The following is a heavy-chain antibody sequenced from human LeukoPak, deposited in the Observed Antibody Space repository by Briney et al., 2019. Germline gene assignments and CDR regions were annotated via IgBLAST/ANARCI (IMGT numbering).Heavy chain of an antibody. J-gene: IGHJ4*02. V-gene: IGHV3-7*01. D-gene: IGHD6-13*01. CDR3: ARNTVAAAGDS. CDR2: IKPDGSDE. CDR1: GFTFGSNW. Sequence: GGSLRLSCAASGFTFGSNWMTWVRQAPEKGLEWVAKIKPDGSDEDYVDSVKGRFTISRDNAKNLLYLQMTGLRAKDTAVYYCARNTVAAAGDSWGQGTLVTVSS.